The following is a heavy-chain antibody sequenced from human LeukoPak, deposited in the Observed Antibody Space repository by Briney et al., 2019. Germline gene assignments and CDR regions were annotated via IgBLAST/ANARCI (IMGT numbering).Heavy chain of an antibody. Sequence: ASVKVSCKASGYTFTSYYMHWVRQAPGQGLEWMGIINPSGGSTSHAQKFQGRVTMTRDTSTSTVYMELSSLRSEDTAVYYCARDKAAARITNWFDPWGQGTLVTVSS. CDR3: ARDKAAARITNWFDP. J-gene: IGHJ5*02. CDR2: INPSGGST. CDR1: GYTFTSYY. V-gene: IGHV1-46*01. D-gene: IGHD6-13*01.